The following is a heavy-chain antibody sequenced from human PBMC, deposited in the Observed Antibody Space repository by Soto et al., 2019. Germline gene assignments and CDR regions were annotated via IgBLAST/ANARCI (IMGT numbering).Heavy chain of an antibody. CDR3: ARSSGVSATNWFDA. CDR2: IYYSGNT. J-gene: IGHJ5*02. V-gene: IGHV4-4*02. D-gene: IGHD3-10*01. CDR1: GGSISSINW. Sequence: SETLSLTCGVSGGSISSINWWTWVRQTPGKGLEWIGEIYYSGNTNYNPSLTSRVTMSIDKSKNQFFLNLTSVTAADTAVYYCARSSGVSATNWFDAWGQGTLVTGSS.